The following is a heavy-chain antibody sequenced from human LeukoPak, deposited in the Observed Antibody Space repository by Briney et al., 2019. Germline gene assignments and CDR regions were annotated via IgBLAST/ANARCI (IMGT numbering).Heavy chain of an antibody. J-gene: IGHJ4*02. CDR3: APDTGGTAMVNLGY. V-gene: IGHV3-21*01. CDR2: ISSSSSYI. Sequence: GGSLRLSCAASGFTFSSYSMNWVRQAPGKGLEWVSSISSSSSYIYYADSVKGRFTISRANSKNTLYLQMNSLRAEDTAVYYCAPDTGGTAMVNLGYWGQGTLVTVSS. CDR1: GFTFSSYS. D-gene: IGHD5-18*01.